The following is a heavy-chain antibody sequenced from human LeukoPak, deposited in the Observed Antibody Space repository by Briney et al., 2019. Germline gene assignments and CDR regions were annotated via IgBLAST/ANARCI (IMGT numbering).Heavy chain of an antibody. CDR3: ARGILRFLEWLFPGDYYFDY. V-gene: IGHV1-69*01. CDR2: IIPIFGTA. J-gene: IGHJ4*02. D-gene: IGHD3-3*01. Sequence: SVKASCKASGGTFSSYAISWVRQAPGQGLEWMGGIIPIFGTANYAQKFQGRVTITADESTSTAYMELSSLRSEDTAVYYCARGILRFLEWLFPGDYYFDYWGQGTLVTVSS. CDR1: GGTFSSYA.